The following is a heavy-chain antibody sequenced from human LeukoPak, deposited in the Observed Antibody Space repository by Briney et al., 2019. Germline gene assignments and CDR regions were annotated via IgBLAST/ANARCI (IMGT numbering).Heavy chain of an antibody. CDR1: GGSFSGYF. V-gene: IGHV4-34*01. CDR3: ARRGSGSLNIQSNFDY. D-gene: IGHD3-10*01. Sequence: PSETLSLTCAVYGGSFSGYFWTWIRQPPGKGLEWIGEINDSGSINYNPSLKSRVSISVDTSKNQFSLKVSSATAADTAVYYSARRGSGSLNIQSNFDYWGQGTLVTVSS. CDR2: INDSGSI. J-gene: IGHJ4*02.